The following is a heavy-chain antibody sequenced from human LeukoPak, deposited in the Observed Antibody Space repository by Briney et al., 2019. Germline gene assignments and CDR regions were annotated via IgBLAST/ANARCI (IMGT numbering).Heavy chain of an antibody. Sequence: PGGSLRLSCAASGFTFNNYAMSWVRQAPGKGLEWVAAISGNGGRTYYTDSVKGRFTISRDNPKNTLYLPMNSLSAEDTALYYCAKEQTSSGYFDYWGQGTLVTVSS. CDR1: GFTFNNYA. CDR3: AKEQTSSGYFDY. D-gene: IGHD3-10*01. CDR2: ISGNGGRT. J-gene: IGHJ4*02. V-gene: IGHV3-23*01.